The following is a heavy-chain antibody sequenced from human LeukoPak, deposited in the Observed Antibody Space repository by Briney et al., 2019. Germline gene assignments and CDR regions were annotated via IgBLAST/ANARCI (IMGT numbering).Heavy chain of an antibody. J-gene: IGHJ4*02. CDR1: GFTFSSYT. Sequence: GTSLRLSCAVSGFTFSSYTMHWIRQAPGKGLKLVAVISFDGSNKYYGDSVKGRFTISRENSKNTLYLQMNSLRHDDTAIYYCARDTLWEWGQGTLVTVS. CDR3: ARDTLWE. V-gene: IGHV3-30-3*01. D-gene: IGHD1-26*01. CDR2: ISFDGSNK.